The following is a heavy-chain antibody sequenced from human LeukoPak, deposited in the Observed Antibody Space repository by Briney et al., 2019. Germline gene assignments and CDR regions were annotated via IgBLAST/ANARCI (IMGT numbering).Heavy chain of an antibody. V-gene: IGHV4-34*01. D-gene: IGHD3-3*01. CDR1: GGSFSGYY. CDR2: INHSGST. Sequence: SETLSLTCAVYGGSFSGYYWSWIRQPPGKGLEWIGEINHSGSTNYNPSLKSRATISVGTSKNQFSLKLSSVTAADTAVYYCAREADTRYGMDVWGQGTTVTVSS. CDR3: AREADTRYGMDV. J-gene: IGHJ6*02.